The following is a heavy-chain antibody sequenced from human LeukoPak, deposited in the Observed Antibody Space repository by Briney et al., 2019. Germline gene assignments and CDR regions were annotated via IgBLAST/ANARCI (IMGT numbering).Heavy chain of an antibody. CDR3: ARHLGYDSSH. CDR1: GFTFSSYA. D-gene: IGHD2-15*01. Sequence: GGSLRLSCAASGFTFSSYAMRWVRQAPGKGLEWVSVIYTGGTTYYADSVKGRFTISRDNSKNTVDLQMNSLRAEDTAVYYCARHLGYDSSHWGQGTLVTVSS. V-gene: IGHV3-66*04. J-gene: IGHJ4*02. CDR2: IYTGGTT.